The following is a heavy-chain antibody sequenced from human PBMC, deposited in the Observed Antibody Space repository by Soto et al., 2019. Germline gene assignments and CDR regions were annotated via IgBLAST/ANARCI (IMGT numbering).Heavy chain of an antibody. Sequence: SETLSLTCTVSGGSMNNFYWSWIRQPPGKGLEWIGYIYYSGSTNYNPSLKSRGTISVDTSKNQFSLKLSAVTAADTAVYYCARASPLLLVYYVGHYYYHISFCGQGSSVTVSS. CDR1: GGSMNNFY. D-gene: IGHD3-9*01. CDR3: ARASPLLLVYYVGHYYYHISF. CDR2: IYYSGST. J-gene: IGHJ6*02. V-gene: IGHV4-59*12.